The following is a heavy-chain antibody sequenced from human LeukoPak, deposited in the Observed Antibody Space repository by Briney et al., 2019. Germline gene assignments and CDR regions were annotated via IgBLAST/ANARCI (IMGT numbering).Heavy chain of an antibody. Sequence: PSETLSLTCAVYGGSFSGYYWSWIRQPPGKGLEWIGEINHSGSTNYNPSLKSRVTILVDTSKNQFSLKLSSVTAADTAVYYCARGRGIAARPIDYWGQGTLVTVSS. D-gene: IGHD6-6*01. CDR2: INHSGST. CDR3: ARGRGIAARPIDY. CDR1: GGSFSGYY. V-gene: IGHV4-34*01. J-gene: IGHJ4*02.